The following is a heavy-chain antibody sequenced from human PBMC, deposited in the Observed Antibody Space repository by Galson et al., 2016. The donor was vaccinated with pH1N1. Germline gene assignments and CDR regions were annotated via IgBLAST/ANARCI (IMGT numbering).Heavy chain of an antibody. Sequence: SLRLSCAASGFIFSTYAMSWVRQAPGKGLEWVSAFSPSGGTKFYKDSVKGRFTISRDNSKNTLYLQLNSLRVEDTAVYYCVKDGIVGTTRVVPFDCWGQGTLVTVSS. CDR3: VKDGIVGTTRVVPFDC. V-gene: IGHV3-23*01. CDR1: GFIFSTYA. D-gene: IGHD1-26*01. J-gene: IGHJ4*02. CDR2: FSPSGGTK.